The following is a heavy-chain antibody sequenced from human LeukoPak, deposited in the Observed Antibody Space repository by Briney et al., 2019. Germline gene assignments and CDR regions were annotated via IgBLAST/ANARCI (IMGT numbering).Heavy chain of an antibody. J-gene: IGHJ6*02. CDR3: AKEEGIAAPSTPNYYYYGMDV. D-gene: IGHD6-13*01. Sequence: PGGSLRLSCAASGFTFSSYGMHWVRQAPGKGLEWVAVISYDGSNKYYADSVKGRFTISRDNSKNTLYLQMNSLRAEDTAVYYCAKEEGIAAPSTPNYYYYGMDVWGQGTTVTVSS. CDR2: ISYDGSNK. CDR1: GFTFSSYG. V-gene: IGHV3-30*18.